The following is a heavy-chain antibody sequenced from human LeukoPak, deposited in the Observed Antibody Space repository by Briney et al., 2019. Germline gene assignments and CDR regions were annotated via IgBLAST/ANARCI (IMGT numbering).Heavy chain of an antibody. CDR1: GFXFSSYE. CDR2: ISSSGSTI. CDR3: ARGRNYDFWSGLFDP. D-gene: IGHD3-3*01. Sequence: GGSLRLSCGASGFXFSSYEMNWVRQAPGKGLEWVSYISSSGSTIYYADSVKGRFTISRDNAKNSLYLQMNSLRAEDTAVYYCARGRNYDFWSGLFDPWGQGTLVTVSS. J-gene: IGHJ5*02. V-gene: IGHV3-48*03.